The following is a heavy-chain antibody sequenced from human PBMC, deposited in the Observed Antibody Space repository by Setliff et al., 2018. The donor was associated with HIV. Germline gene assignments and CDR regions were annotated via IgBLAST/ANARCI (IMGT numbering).Heavy chain of an antibody. Sequence: PSETLSLTCAIPDQLISSGNYWGWIRQPPGRGLEWIGSVYDSGNTYYKPALESRDAISLDTSMNQFSLKLSSVTAADTAVYYCARSGYSSSWGAFDIWGQGTMVTVSS. CDR1: DQLISSGNY. CDR3: ARSGYSSSWGAFDI. D-gene: IGHD6-13*01. V-gene: IGHV4-38-2*01. J-gene: IGHJ3*02. CDR2: VYDSGNT.